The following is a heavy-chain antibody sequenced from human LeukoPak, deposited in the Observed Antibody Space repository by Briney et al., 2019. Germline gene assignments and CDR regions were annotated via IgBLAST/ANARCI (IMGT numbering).Heavy chain of an antibody. CDR2: INPSGGST. J-gene: IGHJ4*02. Sequence: ASVKVSCKASGYTFTSYYMHWVRQAPGQGLEWMGIINPSGGSTSYAQKFQGRVTMTRDTSTSTVYMELSSLSSEDTAVYYCARAVGYCGGDCYGALDYWGQGTLVTVSS. D-gene: IGHD2-21*01. CDR3: ARAVGYCGGDCYGALDY. CDR1: GYTFTSYY. V-gene: IGHV1-46*01.